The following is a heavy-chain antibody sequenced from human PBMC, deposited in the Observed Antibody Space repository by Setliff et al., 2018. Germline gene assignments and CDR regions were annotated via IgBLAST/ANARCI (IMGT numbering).Heavy chain of an antibody. CDR3: VREGVDSRSSTDYRYYMDV. Sequence: GASVKVSCKASGGTFSSYGISWVRQAPGQGLEWMGGTIPMFGTTSYARQFQGRVTIITDESTSTAYMQLSSLGSEDTAVYYCVREGVDSRSSTDYRYYMDVWGKATTVTVSS. J-gene: IGHJ6*03. CDR1: GGTFSSYG. CDR2: TIPMFGTT. V-gene: IGHV1-69*05. D-gene: IGHD3-22*01.